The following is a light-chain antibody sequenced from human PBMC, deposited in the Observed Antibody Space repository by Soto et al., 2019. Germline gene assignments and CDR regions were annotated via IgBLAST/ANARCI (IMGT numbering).Light chain of an antibody. V-gene: IGKV3-20*01. CDR2: DAS. CDR3: QQYGGSPPKYT. CDR1: QSVSSTS. Sequence: EIVLTQSPGTLSLSPGERAALSCRASQSVSSTSLAWYQQKPDQAPRLLIYDASSRATDIPDRFSGSGSGTDFTLTISRLEPEDFAVYYCQQYGGSPPKYTFGQGTKLEIK. J-gene: IGKJ2*01.